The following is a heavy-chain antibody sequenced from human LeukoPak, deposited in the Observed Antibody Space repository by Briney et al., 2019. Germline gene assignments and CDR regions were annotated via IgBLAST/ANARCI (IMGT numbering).Heavy chain of an antibody. CDR3: AKRLPFYYDY. CDR2: ISGSGGTT. J-gene: IGHJ4*02. Sequence: GGSLRLSCATSGFTFSSYDMSWVRQAPGKGLEWVSAISGSGGTTYYPDSEKGRFTVSRDNSKDTLYLQMNSLRAEGTAIYYCAKRLPFYYDYWGQGILVTVSS. V-gene: IGHV3-23*01. CDR1: GFTFSSYD.